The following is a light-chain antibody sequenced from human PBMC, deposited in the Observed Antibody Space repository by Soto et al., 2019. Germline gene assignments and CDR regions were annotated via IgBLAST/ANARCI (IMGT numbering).Light chain of an antibody. CDR2: AAP. J-gene: IGKJ5*01. CDR1: QNIRGC. CDR3: QQGYTTPIT. Sequence: DIQMTQSPSSLSASVGDRVTITCRASQNIRGCLNWYQQKPGKAPKPLIYAAPSLHSGVPSRFSGSASATDFTLTISSLQPDDFATYYCQQGYTTPITFGQGTRLEIK. V-gene: IGKV1-39*01.